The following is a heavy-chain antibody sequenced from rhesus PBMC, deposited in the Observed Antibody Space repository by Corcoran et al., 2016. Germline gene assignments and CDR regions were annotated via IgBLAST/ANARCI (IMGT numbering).Heavy chain of an antibody. Sequence: EVQLVETGGGLVQPGGSLKLSCAASGFTFSSYGMSWVRQAPGKGLEWFLNINGDEGSTYYADSVKGRFTISSDNSTITLSLQMNSLRAEDTAVYYCAKDGVVGSATPGYFEFWGQGALVTVSS. CDR3: AKDGVVGSATPGYFEF. V-gene: IGHV3S5*01. CDR1: GFTFSSYG. J-gene: IGHJ1*01. D-gene: IGHD2-8*01. CDR2: INGDEGST.